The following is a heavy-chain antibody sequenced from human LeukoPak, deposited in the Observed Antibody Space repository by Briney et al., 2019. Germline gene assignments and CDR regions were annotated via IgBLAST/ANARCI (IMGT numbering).Heavy chain of an antibody. CDR3: ARGPRFGDLSNRFDP. Sequence: PSETLSLTCTVSGGSISSYYWSWIRQPPGKGLEWIGYIHYSGSTNYNPFLKSRVTISVDTSKNHFSLKLTSVTAADTAVYYCARGPRFGDLSNRFDPWGQGTLVTVSS. J-gene: IGHJ5*02. V-gene: IGHV4-59*01. D-gene: IGHD3-10*01. CDR2: IHYSGST. CDR1: GGSISSYY.